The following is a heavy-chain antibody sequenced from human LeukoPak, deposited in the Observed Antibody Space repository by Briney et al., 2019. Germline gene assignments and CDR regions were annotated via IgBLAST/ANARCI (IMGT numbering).Heavy chain of an antibody. J-gene: IGHJ4*02. CDR2: IYYSGST. Sequence: SETLSLTCTVSGGSISSSSYYWGWIRQPPGKGLEWIGSIYYSGSTYYNPSLKSRVTISVDTSKNQFSLKLSSVTAADTAVYYCARLSDFWSGYSIHFDYWGQGTLVTVSS. CDR1: GGSISSSSYY. CDR3: ARLSDFWSGYSIHFDY. V-gene: IGHV4-39*01. D-gene: IGHD3-3*01.